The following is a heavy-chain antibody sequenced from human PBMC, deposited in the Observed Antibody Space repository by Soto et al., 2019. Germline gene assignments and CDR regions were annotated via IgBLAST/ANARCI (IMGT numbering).Heavy chain of an antibody. Sequence: AASVKVSCKASGGSFSSYAISWARQAPGQGLEWMGGIIPIFGTPSYAQKFQGRATIIADESTSTAYMELSSLRSEDTAVYYCAREYRSSSGRFDNWGQGTLVTVSS. CDR3: AREYRSSSGRFDN. CDR1: GGSFSSYA. D-gene: IGHD6-6*01. V-gene: IGHV1-69*13. CDR2: IIPIFGTP. J-gene: IGHJ4*02.